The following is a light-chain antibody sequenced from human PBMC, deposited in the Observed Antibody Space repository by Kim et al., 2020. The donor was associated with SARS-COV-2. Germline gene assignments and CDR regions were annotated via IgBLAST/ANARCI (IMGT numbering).Light chain of an antibody. CDR1: KLGDKY. V-gene: IGLV3-1*01. J-gene: IGLJ2*01. CDR3: QAWDSSTVV. CDR2: QDS. Sequence: SVSPALTASITCSGDKLGDKYACWYQQKPGQSPVLVIYQDSKRPSGIPERFSGSNSGNTATLTISGTQAMDEAYYYCQAWDSSTVVFGGGTQLTVL.